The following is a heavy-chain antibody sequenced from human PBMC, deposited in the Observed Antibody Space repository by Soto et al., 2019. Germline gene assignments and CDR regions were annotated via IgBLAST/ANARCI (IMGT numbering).Heavy chain of an antibody. V-gene: IGHV2-5*02. CDR1: GFSLSTSGVG. CDR2: IYWDDDK. J-gene: IGHJ6*02. CDR3: GRTPYCSGGSCSPSGMDV. Sequence: QITLKESGPTLVKPTQTLTLTCTFSGFSLSTSGVGVGWIRQPPGKALEWLALIYWDDDKRYSPSLKSRLTITKDTTKNQAVLTTTHMGPVDTATYCCGRTPYCSGGSCSPSGMDVWGQGTTVTVSS. D-gene: IGHD2-15*01.